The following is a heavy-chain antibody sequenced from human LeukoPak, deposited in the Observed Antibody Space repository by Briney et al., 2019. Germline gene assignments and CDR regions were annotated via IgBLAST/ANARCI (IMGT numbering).Heavy chain of an antibody. CDR3: ATGGALRIDY. J-gene: IGHJ4*02. D-gene: IGHD4-17*01. Sequence: ASVKVSCKASGYTSTDYYMHWVQQAPGKGLEWMGRVDPEDGETIYAEKFQGRVTITADTSTDTAYMELSSLRSEDTAVYYCATGGALRIDYWGQGTLVTVSS. CDR2: VDPEDGET. V-gene: IGHV1-69-2*01. CDR1: GYTSTDYY.